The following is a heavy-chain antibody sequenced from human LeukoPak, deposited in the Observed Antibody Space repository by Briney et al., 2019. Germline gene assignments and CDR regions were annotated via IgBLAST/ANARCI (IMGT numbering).Heavy chain of an antibody. J-gene: IGHJ4*02. CDR1: GFTVSSNY. CDR3: AAYSSSWYEYYFDY. V-gene: IGHV3-66*02. D-gene: IGHD6-13*01. CDR2: IYSGGST. Sequence: HPGXSLXLSCAGSGFTVSSNYMSWVRQAPGKGLEWVSVIYSGGSTYYSDSVKGRFTISRDNSKNTLYLQMNSLRAEDTAVYYCAAYSSSWYEYYFDYWGQGTLVTVSS.